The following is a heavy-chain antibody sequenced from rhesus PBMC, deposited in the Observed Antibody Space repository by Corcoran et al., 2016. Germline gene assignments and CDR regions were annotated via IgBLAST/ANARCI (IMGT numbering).Heavy chain of an antibody. J-gene: IGHJ4*01. V-gene: IGHV3S18*01. CDR3: AREGSGSSY. CDR2: IKSAGSST. D-gene: IGHD6-25*01. Sequence: EVQRVGSGGGLAKPGGSLRLSCAASGFRFGYYSMSGARRAPGKGLGWISGIKSAGSSTYYADSVKGRFTISRENAKNTLYLQMDSLRAEDTAVYYCAREGSGSSYWGQGVLVTVSS. CDR1: GFRFGYYS.